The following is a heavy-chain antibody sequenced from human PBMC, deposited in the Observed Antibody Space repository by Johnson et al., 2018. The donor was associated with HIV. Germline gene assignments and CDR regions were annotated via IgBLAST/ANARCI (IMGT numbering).Heavy chain of an antibody. V-gene: IGHV3-7*01. D-gene: IGHD3-16*01. Sequence: VQLVESGGGLVQPGGSLRLSCAASGFTVSSNYMTWVRQAPGKGLEWVANIKQDGSEKYSVDSVKGRFTISRDNAKSSLYLQMNSLRAEDTAVYYCAKGIFNYDDKWGEAFDIWGQGTMVTVSS. CDR1: GFTVSSNY. CDR3: AKGIFNYDDKWGEAFDI. CDR2: IKQDGSEK. J-gene: IGHJ3*02.